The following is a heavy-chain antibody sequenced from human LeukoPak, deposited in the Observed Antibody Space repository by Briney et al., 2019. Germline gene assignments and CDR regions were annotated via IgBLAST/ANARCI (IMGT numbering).Heavy chain of an antibody. V-gene: IGHV1-2*02. Sequence: ASVKVSCKASGYTFTGYYMHWVRQAPGQGLEWMGWINPNSGGTNYAQKFQGRVTMTRDTSISTAYMELSRLRSDDTAVYYCARAGSSGYVSFYDYWGQGTLVTVSS. CDR2: INPNSGGT. CDR1: GYTFTGYY. D-gene: IGHD3-22*01. J-gene: IGHJ4*02. CDR3: ARAGSSGYVSFYDY.